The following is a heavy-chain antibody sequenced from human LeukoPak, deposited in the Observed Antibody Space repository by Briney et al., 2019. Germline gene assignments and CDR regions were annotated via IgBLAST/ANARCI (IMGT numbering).Heavy chain of an antibody. CDR2: IYYSGST. D-gene: IGHD2-2*01. CDR3: ARGDCSSTICYSPMDV. V-gene: IGHV4-39*01. J-gene: IGHJ6*03. Sequence: SETLSLTCTASGGSISSSSYYWGWIRQPPGKGLEWIGSIYYSGSTYYNPSLKSRVTISVDTSKNQFSLKVSSVTAADTAVYYCARGDCSSTICYSPMDVWGKGTTVTVSS. CDR1: GGSISSSSYY.